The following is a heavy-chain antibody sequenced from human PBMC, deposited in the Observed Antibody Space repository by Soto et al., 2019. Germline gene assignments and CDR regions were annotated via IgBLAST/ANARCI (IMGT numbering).Heavy chain of an antibody. D-gene: IGHD2-21*02. CDR1: AFSLSTGGVG. CDR2: IYWDDDK. J-gene: IGHJ6*02. V-gene: IGHV2-5*02. Sequence: SGPTLVNPTQTLTLTCTFSAFSLSTGGVGVGWIRQPPGKALEWLALIYWDDDKRYNPSLRSRLTITKDTSKNQVVLTMTNMDPVDTATYYCIQSRCGGDCLQSYASYYYYGMDVWGQGT. CDR3: IQSRCGGDCLQSYASYYYYGMDV.